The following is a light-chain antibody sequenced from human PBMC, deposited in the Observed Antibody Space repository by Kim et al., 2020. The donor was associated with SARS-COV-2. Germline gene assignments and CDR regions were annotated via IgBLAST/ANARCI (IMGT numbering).Light chain of an antibody. J-gene: IGKJ4*01. Sequence: LSPGERATLSCRASRSVRTYLAWYQQKPGQAPRLLISDASHRATGIPARFSGSGSETDFTLTISSLEPEDFAVYYCQQRTNWPLTFGGGTKVDIK. V-gene: IGKV3-11*01. CDR3: QQRTNWPLT. CDR1: RSVRTY. CDR2: DAS.